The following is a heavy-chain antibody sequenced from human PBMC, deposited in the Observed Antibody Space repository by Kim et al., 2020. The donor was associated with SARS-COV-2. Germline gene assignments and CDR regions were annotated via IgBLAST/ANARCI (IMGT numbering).Heavy chain of an antibody. CDR1: GFTFSRYA. D-gene: IGHD2-15*01. J-gene: IGHJ6*02. CDR2: ISFVGSKK. CDR3: VGYCSGGSCSPRNYLGMDV. Sequence: GGSLRLSCEASGFTFSRYAMHWVRQAPGTGLEWVTVISFVGSKKYYADSVKGRFTISRDNSKNTLFLQMNSLRPEDTAVYYCVGYCSGGSCSPRNYLGMDVWGQGTTVTVSS. V-gene: IGHV3-30*04.